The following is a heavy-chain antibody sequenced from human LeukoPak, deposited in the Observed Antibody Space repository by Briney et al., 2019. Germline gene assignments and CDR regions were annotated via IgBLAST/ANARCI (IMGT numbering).Heavy chain of an antibody. V-gene: IGHV4-38-2*02. Sequence: PSETLSLTCTVSGYSISSGYYWGWIRQPPGQGLEWIGSIYYSGSTYYNPSLKSRVTISVDTSKNQFSLKVSSVTAADTAVYYCARVSTVYYYYYMDVWGKGTTVTVSS. CDR2: IYYSGST. D-gene: IGHD4-17*01. CDR1: GYSISSGYY. J-gene: IGHJ6*03. CDR3: ARVSTVYYYYYMDV.